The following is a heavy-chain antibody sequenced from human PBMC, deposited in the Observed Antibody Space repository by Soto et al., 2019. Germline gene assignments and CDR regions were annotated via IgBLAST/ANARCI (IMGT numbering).Heavy chain of an antibody. D-gene: IGHD1-7*01. CDR2: MSGSSSTT. CDR3: AKNQERELPRVIDF. J-gene: IGHJ4*02. V-gene: IGHV3-23*01. CDR1: GLTFSNYA. Sequence: XVSLRLSCATSGLTFSNYAMSWVRQAPGGGLEWVSSMSGSSSTTYYADSVRGRFTISRDRSKNKLYLQMSSLRAEDTALYYCAKNQERELPRVIDFWGQGTLVTVS.